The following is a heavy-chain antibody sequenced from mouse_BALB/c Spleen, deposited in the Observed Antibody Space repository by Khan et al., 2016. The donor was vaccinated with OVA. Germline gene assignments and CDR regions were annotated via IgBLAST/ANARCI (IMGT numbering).Heavy chain of an antibody. CDR3: TSDGVCSHEYLDV. CDR1: GFSFTSYT. J-gene: IGHJ1*01. CDR2: ISSGSTYT. Sequence: EVELVESGGGLVRPGGSLKLSCAASGFSFTSYTMSWVRQTPEKRLEWVATISSGSTYTYYPDSVKGRFTISSDNAKNTMYLQMSRPDSDDTAMYFGTSDGVCSHEYLDVWGAGTAVTVSS. D-gene: IGHD1-1*02. V-gene: IGHV5-6-4*01.